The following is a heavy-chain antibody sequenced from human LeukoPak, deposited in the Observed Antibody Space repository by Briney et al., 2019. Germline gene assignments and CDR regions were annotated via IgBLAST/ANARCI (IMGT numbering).Heavy chain of an antibody. Sequence: GGSLRVSCAASGFTFRSYWMHWVRQARGKGLEWVSRVIRDGSFTNYADSVKGRFTISRDNAKNTLYLQMSSLRAEDTAVYFCVRDGDDFNFDYWGQGSLVTVSS. D-gene: IGHD5-24*01. V-gene: IGHV3-74*01. J-gene: IGHJ4*02. CDR3: VRDGDDFNFDY. CDR2: VIRDGSFT. CDR1: GFTFRSYW.